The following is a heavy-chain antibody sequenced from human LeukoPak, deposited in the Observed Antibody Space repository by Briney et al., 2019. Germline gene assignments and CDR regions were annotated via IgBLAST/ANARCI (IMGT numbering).Heavy chain of an antibody. CDR1: GGSFSGYY. V-gene: IGHV4-34*01. D-gene: IGHD4-17*01. CDR3: ARVKTVCYFDY. J-gene: IGHJ4*02. CDR2: INHSGST. Sequence: TSETLSLTCAVYGGSFSGYYWSWIRQPPGKGLEWIGEINHSGSTNYNPSLKSRVTISVDTSKNQFSLKLSSVTAADTAVYYCARVKTVCYFDYWGQGTLVTVSS.